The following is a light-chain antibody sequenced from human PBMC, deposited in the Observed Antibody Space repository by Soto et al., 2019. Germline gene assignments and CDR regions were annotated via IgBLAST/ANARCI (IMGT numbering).Light chain of an antibody. CDR3: SSYTSSSTLSYV. J-gene: IGLJ1*01. Sequence: QSALTQPASVSGSPGQSITISCTGTSNDVGGYNYVSWYQQHPGKAPKLMIYDVSNRPSGVSNRFSGSKSGNTASLTISGLQAEDEADYYCSSYTSSSTLSYVFGTGTKVTVL. V-gene: IGLV2-14*01. CDR2: DVS. CDR1: SNDVGGYNY.